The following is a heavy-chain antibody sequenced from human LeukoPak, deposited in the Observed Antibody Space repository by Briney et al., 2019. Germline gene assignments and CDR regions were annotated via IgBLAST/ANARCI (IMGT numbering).Heavy chain of an antibody. CDR3: ARANYGPDY. D-gene: IGHD4-17*01. Sequence: GESLRLSCAGSGFTFSSYWMTWVRQAPGKGLEGVANIKHGGSEKYYVDSVKGRFTISRDSAKTSLYLQMNSLRAEDTAVYYCARANYGPDYWGQGTLVTVSS. CDR1: GFTFSSYW. V-gene: IGHV3-7*05. CDR2: IKHGGSEK. J-gene: IGHJ4*02.